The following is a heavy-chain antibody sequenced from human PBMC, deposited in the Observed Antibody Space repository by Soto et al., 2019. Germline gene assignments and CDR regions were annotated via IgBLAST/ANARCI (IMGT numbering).Heavy chain of an antibody. CDR1: GGSISSSSYY. D-gene: IGHD3-10*01. J-gene: IGHJ5*02. CDR2: IYYSGST. V-gene: IGHV4-39*01. CDR3: ARHRVLLWFGELTADWFDP. Sequence: SETLSLTCTVSGGSISSSSYYWGWIRQPPGKGLEWIGSIYYSGSTYYNPSLKSRVTISVDTSKNQFSLKLSSVTAADTAVYYCARHRVLLWFGELTADWFDPWGQGTLVTVS.